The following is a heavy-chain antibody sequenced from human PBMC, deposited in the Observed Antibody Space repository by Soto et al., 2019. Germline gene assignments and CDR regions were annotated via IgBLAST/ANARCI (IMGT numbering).Heavy chain of an antibody. CDR1: GGTFSSYA. CDR2: IIPIFGTA. Sequence: QVQLVQSGAEVKKPGSSVKVSCKASGGTFSSYAISWVRQAPGQGLEWMGGIIPIFGTANYAQKFQGRVTVTADESTSTAYMELSSLRSEDTAVYYCARDHVARDGYNWSDYWGQGTLVTVSS. D-gene: IGHD5-12*01. V-gene: IGHV1-69*01. J-gene: IGHJ4*02. CDR3: ARDHVARDGYNWSDY.